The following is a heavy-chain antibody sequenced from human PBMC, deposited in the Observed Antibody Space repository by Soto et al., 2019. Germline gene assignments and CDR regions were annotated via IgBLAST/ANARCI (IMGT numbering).Heavy chain of an antibody. CDR2: IRYDGSNE. Sequence: QVQLVESGGGVVQPGRSLRLSCAASGFTFSGYGMHWVRQAPGKGLEWVAIIRYDGSNEDYADSVKGRFTISRDNSKNTLYLQMNSLRAEDTAVYYCARDCVGATTFRGYFDYWGQGTLVTVSS. CDR3: ARDCVGATTFRGYFDY. D-gene: IGHD1-26*01. V-gene: IGHV3-33*01. CDR1: GFTFSGYG. J-gene: IGHJ4*02.